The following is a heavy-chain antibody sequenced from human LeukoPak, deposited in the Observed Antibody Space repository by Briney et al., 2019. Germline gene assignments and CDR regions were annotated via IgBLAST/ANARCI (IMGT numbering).Heavy chain of an antibody. D-gene: IGHD6-13*01. CDR1: GGSISCGRYY. CDR3: ARVGAAAFDP. V-gene: IGHV4-61*02. Sequence: SETLSLTFSVSGGSISCGRYYWSWMRQPGGKGLEWIGRTYTSVSTNYNPSLKSRVPISVDTTKNQFSLKLSSETAADTAVYYCARVGAAAFDPWGQGTLVTVSS. J-gene: IGHJ5*02. CDR2: TYTSVST.